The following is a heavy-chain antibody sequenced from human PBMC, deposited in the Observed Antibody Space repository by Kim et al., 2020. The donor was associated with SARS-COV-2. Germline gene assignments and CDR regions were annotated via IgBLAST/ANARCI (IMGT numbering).Heavy chain of an antibody. Sequence: SETLSLTCAVYGGSFSGYYWAWIRQPPGEGLEWIGEINSVGTTAYNPSLNSRGTLSVDTSKKQFSLVLNSVTAADTAVYYCARMEAETGERHEEAFDIWGQGTLVTVSS. CDR3: ARMEAETGERHEEAFDI. D-gene: IGHD1-26*01. J-gene: IGHJ3*02. V-gene: IGHV4-34*01. CDR2: INSVGTT. CDR1: GGSFSGYY.